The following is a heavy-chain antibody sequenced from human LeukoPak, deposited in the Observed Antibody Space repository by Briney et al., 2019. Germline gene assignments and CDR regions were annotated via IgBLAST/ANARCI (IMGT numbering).Heavy chain of an antibody. CDR3: AKDSYPGIAVAGVMYYFGY. CDR2: ISGSGGST. Sequence: GSLRLSCAASGFTFSSYAMSWVRQAPGKGLEWVSAISGSGGSTYYADSVKGRFTISRDNSKNTLYLQMNSLRAEDTAVYYCAKDSYPGIAVAGVMYYFGYWGQGTLVTVSS. CDR1: GFTFSSYA. V-gene: IGHV3-23*01. J-gene: IGHJ4*02. D-gene: IGHD6-19*01.